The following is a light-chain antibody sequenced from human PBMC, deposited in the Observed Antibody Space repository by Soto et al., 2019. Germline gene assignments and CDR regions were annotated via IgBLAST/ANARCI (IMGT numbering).Light chain of an antibody. CDR1: QSVSRSN. Sequence: EIVLTQSLDTLSSSPGPRATVSCRCRQSVSRSNLAWYQHQTGQAPRLLIYGTSNRATGIPDRFTGSESETDLTLTISSLEPEEFAVYYCQQRNNWPPSITFGQGTRLEIK. CDR2: GTS. J-gene: IGKJ5*01. V-gene: IGKV3D-20*02. CDR3: QQRNNWPPSIT.